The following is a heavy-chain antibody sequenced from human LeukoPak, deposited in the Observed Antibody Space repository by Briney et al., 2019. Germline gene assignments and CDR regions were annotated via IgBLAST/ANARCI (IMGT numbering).Heavy chain of an antibody. CDR3: ATHCTNGVCYTDY. J-gene: IGHJ4*02. D-gene: IGHD2-8*01. CDR1: GFTFSDYY. CDR2: ISSSGSTI. V-gene: IGHV3-11*01. Sequence: GGSLRLSCAASGFTFSDYYMSWIRQAPGKGLEWVSYISSSGSTIYYADSVKGRFTISRDNAKNSLYLQMNSLGAEDTAVYYCATHCTNGVCYTDYWGQGTLVTVSS.